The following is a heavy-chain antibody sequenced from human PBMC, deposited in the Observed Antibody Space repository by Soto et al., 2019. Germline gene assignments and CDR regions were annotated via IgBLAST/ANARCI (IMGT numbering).Heavy chain of an antibody. CDR1: GGAFSRYA. Sequence: GASVKVSCKDYGGAFSRYANRWPRQANGQGLEWMGGIIPIFGTANYAQKFQGRGTITADESTSTAYMELSSLRSEDMAVYYCASLGTIAAAGTVSFDYWGQGTLVTVSS. J-gene: IGHJ4*02. CDR2: IIPIFGTA. D-gene: IGHD6-13*01. CDR3: ASLGTIAAAGTVSFDY. V-gene: IGHV1-69*01.